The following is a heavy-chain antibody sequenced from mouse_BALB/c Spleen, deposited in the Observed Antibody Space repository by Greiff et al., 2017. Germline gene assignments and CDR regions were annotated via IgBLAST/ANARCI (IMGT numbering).Heavy chain of an antibody. D-gene: IGHD2-14*01. Sequence: EVHLVESGGDLVKPGGSLKLSCAASGFTFSSYGMSWVRQTPDKRLEWVATISSGGSYTYYPDSVKGRFTISRDNAKNTLYLQMSSLKSEDTAMYYCARRVRYAMDYWGQGTSVTVSS. CDR1: GFTFSSYG. CDR2: ISSGGSYT. V-gene: IGHV5-6*01. CDR3: ARRVRYAMDY. J-gene: IGHJ4*01.